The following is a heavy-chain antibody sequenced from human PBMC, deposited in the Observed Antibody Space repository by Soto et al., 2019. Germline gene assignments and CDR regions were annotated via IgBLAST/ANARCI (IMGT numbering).Heavy chain of an antibody. CDR3: AKDRKYPPEQSHN. J-gene: IGHJ4*02. Sequence: GGSLRLSCAASGFTFSSYAMHWVRQAPGKGLEWVSAISANGQGIYYADSVKGRFIISRDSSKNTVFLHMDSLTAEDTAVYYCAKDRKYPPEQSHNRGPGXLVTVSS. V-gene: IGHV3-23*01. CDR1: GFTFSSYA. D-gene: IGHD1-1*01. CDR2: ISANGQGI.